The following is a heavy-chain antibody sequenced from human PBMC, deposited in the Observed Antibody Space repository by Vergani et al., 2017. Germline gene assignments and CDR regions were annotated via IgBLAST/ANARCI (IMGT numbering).Heavy chain of an antibody. D-gene: IGHD4-17*01. V-gene: IGHV3-33*01. CDR2: IWFDRGNK. J-gene: IGHJ2*01. CDR3: ARDARHCSNVVCYGDSYLDL. Sequence: QEQLVESGGDVVQFGASLRISCAASGFSFSTYNMHWVRQAPGKGLEWVAVIWFDRGNKYHADSLQGRFTIYRDNFKNTLDLQMHSLLDEDTATYYCARDARHCSNVVCYGDSYLDLWGRGTLVTVTS. CDR1: GFSFSTYN.